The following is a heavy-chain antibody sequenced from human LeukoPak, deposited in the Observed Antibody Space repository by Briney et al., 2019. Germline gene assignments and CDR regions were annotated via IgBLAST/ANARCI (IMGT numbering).Heavy chain of an antibody. CDR3: ARGYCSGSSGLSIHSLDS. CDR2: ITGRGDIR. D-gene: IGHD2-15*01. CDR1: GDTFSDYY. V-gene: IGHV3-11*04. J-gene: IGHJ4*02. Sequence: GGCLRLSSAASGDTFSDYYICGVRARLGRGRGGGSYITGRGDIRSYIESLRGRCTISRDTAQKTLCLQKKSVRVESTGLYFCARGYCSGSSGLSIHSLDSWGQGTLVTVSS.